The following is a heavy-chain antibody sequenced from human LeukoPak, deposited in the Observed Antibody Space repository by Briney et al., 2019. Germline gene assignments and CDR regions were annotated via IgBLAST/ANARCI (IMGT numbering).Heavy chain of an antibody. V-gene: IGHV3-23*01. CDR1: GFTFSSYG. D-gene: IGHD5-18*01. Sequence: PGGSLRLSCAASGFTFSSYGMSWVRQAPGEGLEWVSAISGSGGSTYYADSVKGRFTISRDNAKTSLYLQMNSLRAEDTAVYYCARDLSGIAGYTYGRGIDYWGQGTLVTVSS. J-gene: IGHJ4*02. CDR2: ISGSGGST. CDR3: ARDLSGIAGYTYGRGIDY.